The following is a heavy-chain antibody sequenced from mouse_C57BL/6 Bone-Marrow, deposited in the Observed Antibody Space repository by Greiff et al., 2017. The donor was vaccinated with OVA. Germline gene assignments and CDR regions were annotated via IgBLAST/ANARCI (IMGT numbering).Heavy chain of an antibody. J-gene: IGHJ2*01. D-gene: IGHD1-1*01. CDR1: GFTFPTYS. V-gene: IGHV7-3*01. CDR2: IRNKPNGSTT. Sequence: EVQLVASGCCFVQPGASLPLSFAASGFTFPTYSMSWVRQPPGTALSWLAFIRNKPNGSTTEYSASVKGRFTISRDNSQSILYLQMKALRAEDSATYYCARYKGRVAVDYFDYWGQGTALTVSS. CDR3: ARYKGRVAVDYFDY.